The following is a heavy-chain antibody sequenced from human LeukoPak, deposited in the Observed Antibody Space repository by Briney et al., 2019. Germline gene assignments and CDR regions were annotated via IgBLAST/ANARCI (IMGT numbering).Heavy chain of an antibody. CDR2: IYYSGST. Sequence: SETLSLICTVSGGSISSSSYYWGWIRQPPGKGLEWIGSIYYSGSTYYNPSLKSRVTISVDTSKNQFSLKLSSVTAADTAVYYCARHSPFFCSSTSCYDNWFDPWGQGTLVTVSS. D-gene: IGHD2-2*01. CDR3: ARHSPFFCSSTSCYDNWFDP. J-gene: IGHJ5*02. V-gene: IGHV4-39*01. CDR1: GGSISSSSYY.